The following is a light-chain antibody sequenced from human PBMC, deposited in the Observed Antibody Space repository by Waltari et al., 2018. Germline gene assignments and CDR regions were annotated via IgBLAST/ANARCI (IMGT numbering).Light chain of an antibody. CDR1: QLVSKY. Sequence: FESTQSPSVSVSLGQTATITSPGDQLVSKYVSWYKQKPGQSPVLVVYQDNRRPSWIPERFSGSNSGSTATLIISGTQAMDEADYYCQAWDSTTAVFGGGTKLTVL. V-gene: IGLV3-1*01. CDR3: QAWDSTTAV. J-gene: IGLJ2*01. CDR2: QDN.